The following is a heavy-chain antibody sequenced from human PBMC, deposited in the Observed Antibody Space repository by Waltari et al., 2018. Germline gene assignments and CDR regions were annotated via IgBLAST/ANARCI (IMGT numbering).Heavy chain of an antibody. CDR1: GFTFSSSY. D-gene: IGHD3-16*01. CDR3: ARDGGGNGYIHY. Sequence: EVQLVESGGGLVQPGGSLRLYCEAYGFTFSSSYMHWVRQAPGKGLVWVSRINTDGSSTNYADSVKGRFTISRDNGKNTLYLQMNSLRAEDAAVYYCARDGGGNGYIHYWGQGTLVTVSS. CDR2: INTDGSST. V-gene: IGHV3-74*01. J-gene: IGHJ4*02.